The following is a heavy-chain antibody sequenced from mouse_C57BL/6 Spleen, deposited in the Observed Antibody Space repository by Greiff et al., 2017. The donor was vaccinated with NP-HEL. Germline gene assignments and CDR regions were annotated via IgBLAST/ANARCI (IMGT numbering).Heavy chain of an antibody. V-gene: IGHV1-69*01. CDR2: IDPSDSYT. CDR1: GYTFTSYW. J-gene: IGHJ4*01. D-gene: IGHD3-3*01. CDR3: ARTGTRYYAMDY. Sequence: QVQLQQPGAELVMPGASVKLSCKASGYTFTSYWMHWVKQRPGQGLEWIGEIDPSDSYTNYNQKFKGKSTLTVDKSSSTAYMQLSSLTSEDSAVYYCARTGTRYYAMDYWGQGTSVTVSS.